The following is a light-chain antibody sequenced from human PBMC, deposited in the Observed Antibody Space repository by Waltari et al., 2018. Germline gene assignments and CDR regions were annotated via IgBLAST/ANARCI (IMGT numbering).Light chain of an antibody. CDR3: LQHTTWPAA. Sequence: EIVLTQSPATLSLSPGERATLSCRASQSVRSYLSWYQQKPGQAPRLLIYDASNRATGIPARFSGSGSGTDFTLTISSLEPEDFAVYYCLQHTTWPAAFGGGTKVEIK. V-gene: IGKV3-11*01. CDR1: QSVRSY. J-gene: IGKJ4*01. CDR2: DAS.